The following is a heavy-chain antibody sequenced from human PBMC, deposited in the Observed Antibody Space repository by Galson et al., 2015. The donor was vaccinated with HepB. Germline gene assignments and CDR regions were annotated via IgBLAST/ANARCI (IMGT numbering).Heavy chain of an antibody. Sequence: SLRLSCAASGFTFSDYYMSWIRQAPGKGLEWVSYISSSGSTIYYADSVKGRFTISRDNAKNSLYLQMNSLRAEDTAVYYCARDGVAPWDYYYYYGMDVWGQGTTVTVSS. D-gene: IGHD1-26*01. J-gene: IGHJ6*02. CDR2: ISSSGSTI. CDR1: GFTFSDYY. V-gene: IGHV3-11*01. CDR3: ARDGVAPWDYYYYYGMDV.